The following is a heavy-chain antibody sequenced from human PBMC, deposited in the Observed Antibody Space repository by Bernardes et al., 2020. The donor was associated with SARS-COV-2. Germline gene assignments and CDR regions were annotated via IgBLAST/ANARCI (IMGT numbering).Heavy chain of an antibody. J-gene: IGHJ4*02. CDR2: IYSGGST. D-gene: IGHD2-21*02. V-gene: IGHV3-66*02. Sequence: GGSLRLSCAASGFTVSSSYMSWVRQAPGKGLEWVSVIYSGGSTYYADSVKGRFTIPRDNSKNTLYLQMNSLRAEDTAVYYCARDPIGDMRGYWGQGTLVTVSS. CDR1: GFTVSSSY. CDR3: ARDPIGDMRGY.